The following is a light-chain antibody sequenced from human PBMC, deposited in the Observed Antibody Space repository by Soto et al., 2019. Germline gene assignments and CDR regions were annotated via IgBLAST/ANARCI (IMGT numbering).Light chain of an antibody. CDR3: LLDFRYFWA. CDR1: QAIRTA. V-gene: IGKV1-6*01. Sequence: IQMTQSPSSLSASVGDRVTITCRASQAIRTALGWYQQRPGKVPKLLIYAASTLQSGVPSRFSGSGSGTDFTLTISSLQPEDFATYYCLLDFRYFWAFGQGTKVDIK. CDR2: AAS. J-gene: IGKJ1*01.